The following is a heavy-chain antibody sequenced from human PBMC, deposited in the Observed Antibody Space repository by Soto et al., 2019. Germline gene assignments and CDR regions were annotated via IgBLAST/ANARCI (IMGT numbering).Heavy chain of an antibody. Sequence: ESGGGVVQPGRSLRLSCAASGFTFSSYGMHWVRQAPGKGLEWVAVIWYDGSNKYYADSVKGRFTISRDNSKNTLYLQMNSLRAEDTAVYYCAREGYSYGLSDYWGQGTLVTVSS. CDR2: IWYDGSNK. V-gene: IGHV3-33*01. J-gene: IGHJ4*02. CDR1: GFTFSSYG. D-gene: IGHD5-18*01. CDR3: AREGYSYGLSDY.